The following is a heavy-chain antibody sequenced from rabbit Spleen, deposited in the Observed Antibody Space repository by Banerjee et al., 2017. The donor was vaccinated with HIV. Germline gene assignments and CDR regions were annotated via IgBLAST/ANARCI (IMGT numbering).Heavy chain of an antibody. Sequence: QQQLVESGGGLVKPEGSLTLTCTASAFSFSSNWICWVRQAPGKGLEWIACIDTNDGDTDYANWPKGRFTISKTSSTTVTLQMTSLTAADTATYFCARNYVNAFDPWGQGTLVTVS. CDR1: AFSFSSNW. CDR2: IDTNDGDT. CDR3: ARNYVNAFDP. J-gene: IGHJ2*01. V-gene: IGHV1S45*01. D-gene: IGHD1-1*01.